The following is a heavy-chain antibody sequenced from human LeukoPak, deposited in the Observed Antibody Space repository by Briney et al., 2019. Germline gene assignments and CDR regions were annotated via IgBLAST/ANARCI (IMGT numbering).Heavy chain of an antibody. J-gene: IGHJ3*02. V-gene: IGHV4-59*01. CDR2: RHYRGTT. D-gene: IGHD1-20*01. Sequence: PSETLSLTCTVSGASISSYYWSWIRQPPGKGLEWIASRHYRGTTNYNPSLESRVTISVDTSRKQFSLKLSSVTAADTAVYYCAREPYNWNDQRLDIWGQGTMVTVSS. CDR1: GASISSYY. CDR3: AREPYNWNDQRLDI.